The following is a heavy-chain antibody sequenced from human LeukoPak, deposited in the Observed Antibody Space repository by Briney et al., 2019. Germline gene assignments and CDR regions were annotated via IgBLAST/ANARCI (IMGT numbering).Heavy chain of an antibody. CDR2: INPNSGGT. Sequence: ASVKVSCKASGYTFTGYYMHWVRQAPGQGLEWMGWINPNSGGTNYAQKFQGRVTMTTDTSTSTAYMELSSLRSEDTAVYYCARDGFVESRQQLTSNWFDPWGQGTLVTVSS. D-gene: IGHD6-13*01. CDR3: ARDGFVESRQQLTSNWFDP. CDR1: GYTFTGYY. J-gene: IGHJ5*02. V-gene: IGHV1-2*02.